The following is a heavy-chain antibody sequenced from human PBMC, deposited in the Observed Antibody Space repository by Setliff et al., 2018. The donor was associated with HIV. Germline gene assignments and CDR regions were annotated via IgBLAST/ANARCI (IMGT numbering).Heavy chain of an antibody. V-gene: IGHV1-2*02. D-gene: IGHD3-9*01. Sequence: SVKVSCKAAGYTFSDYNIHWMRQAPGQAFEWMGWMHPNTGATSYAQKFQGRVSMTRDMSISTAYMELARLRSDDSAVYYCARIDPTAYHYHMDVWGKGTTVTVSS. CDR3: ARIDPTAYHYHMDV. CDR2: MHPNTGAT. J-gene: IGHJ6*03. CDR1: GYTFSDYN.